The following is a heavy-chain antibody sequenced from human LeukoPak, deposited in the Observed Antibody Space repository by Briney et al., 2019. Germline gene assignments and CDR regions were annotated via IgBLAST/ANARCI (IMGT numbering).Heavy chain of an antibody. Sequence: GGSLRLSCAASGFTFDDYAMHWVRQAPGKGLEWVSGISRNSGSIGYADSVKGRFTISRDNAKNSLYLQMNSLRAEDMALYYCAKDSRGSWYFGPFDYWGQGTLVTVSS. CDR3: AKDSRGSWYFGPFDY. CDR1: GFTFDDYA. J-gene: IGHJ4*02. D-gene: IGHD6-13*01. V-gene: IGHV3-9*03. CDR2: ISRNSGSI.